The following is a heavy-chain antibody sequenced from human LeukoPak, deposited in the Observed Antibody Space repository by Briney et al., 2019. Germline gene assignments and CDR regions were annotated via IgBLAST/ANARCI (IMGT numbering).Heavy chain of an antibody. CDR2: IYYSGST. V-gene: IGHV4-59*01. Sequence: SETLSLTCTVSGGSISSYYWSWIRQPPGTGLEWIGYIYYSGSTNYNPSLKSRVTISVDTSKNQFSLKLSSVTAADTAVYYCARDRVVVVPAAIPSYYMDVWGKGTTVTVSS. CDR3: ARDRVVVVPAAIPSYYMDV. CDR1: GGSISSYY. J-gene: IGHJ6*03. D-gene: IGHD2-2*01.